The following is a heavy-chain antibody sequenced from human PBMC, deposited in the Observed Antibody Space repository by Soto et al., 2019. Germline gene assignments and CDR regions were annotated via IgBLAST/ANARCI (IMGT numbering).Heavy chain of an antibody. Sequence: QVQLVESGGGVVQPGRSLRLSCAASGFTFSSYGMHWVRQAPGKGLEWVAVISYDGSNKYYADSVKGRFTISRDNSKNTLYLQMNSLRAEDTAVYYSAKRSGWYIDYWGQGTLVTVSS. CDR3: AKRSGWYIDY. J-gene: IGHJ4*02. CDR2: ISYDGSNK. V-gene: IGHV3-30*18. D-gene: IGHD6-19*01. CDR1: GFTFSSYG.